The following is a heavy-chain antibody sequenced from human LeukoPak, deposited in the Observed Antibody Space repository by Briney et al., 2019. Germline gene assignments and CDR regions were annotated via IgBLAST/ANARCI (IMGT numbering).Heavy chain of an antibody. D-gene: IGHD2-15*01. J-gene: IGHJ5*02. Sequence: PSQTLSLTCTVSGGSISSGDYYWSWIRQPPGQGLEWIAYISHSGGTYYNPSLKSRATISLDTSRNQFSLKLSSVTAADTAVYYCARDSQGGPNDPWGQGTLVTVSS. CDR1: GGSISSGDYY. V-gene: IGHV4-30-4*01. CDR3: ARDSQGGPNDP. CDR2: ISHSGGT.